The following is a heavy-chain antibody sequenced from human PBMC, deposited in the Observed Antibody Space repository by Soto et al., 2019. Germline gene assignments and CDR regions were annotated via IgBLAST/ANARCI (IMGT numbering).Heavy chain of an antibody. J-gene: IGHJ6*02. CDR3: ALALGPAGYYYYGMDV. CDR1: GDSVSSNSAA. V-gene: IGHV6-1*01. CDR2: TYYRSKWYN. Sequence: SQTLSLTCAISGDSVSSNSAAWNWIRQSPSRGLEWLGRTYYRSKWYNDYAVSVKSRITINPDTSKNQFSLQLNSVTPEDTAVYYCALALGPAGYYYYGMDVWAQGTTVTVSS. D-gene: IGHD7-27*01.